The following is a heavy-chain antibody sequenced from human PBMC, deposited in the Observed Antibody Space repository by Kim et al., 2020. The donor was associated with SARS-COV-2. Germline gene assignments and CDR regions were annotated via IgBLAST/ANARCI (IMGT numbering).Heavy chain of an antibody. V-gene: IGHV3-53*04. CDR3: ARVGARVSAFDI. Sequence: SDPDSVKGAFTTSRHNSKNTLYLQMNSLGAEDTAVYYCARVGARVSAFDIWGQGTMVTVSS. J-gene: IGHJ3*02. D-gene: IGHD1-26*01.